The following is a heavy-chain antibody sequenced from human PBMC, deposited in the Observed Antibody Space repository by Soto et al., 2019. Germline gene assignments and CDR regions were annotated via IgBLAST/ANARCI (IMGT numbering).Heavy chain of an antibody. J-gene: IGHJ6*02. CDR3: ARSSRITIFGVVIIPVLDGMAV. D-gene: IGHD3-3*01. Sequence: PSQPLSLTCTVSGGSISSYYWSWIRQPPGKGLEWIGYIYYSGSTNYNPSLKSRVTISVDTPKNQFSRKLSSVTAADTALYYCARSSRITIFGVVIIPVLDGMAVWGHGTTVTVS. V-gene: IGHV4-59*12. CDR1: GGSISSYY. CDR2: IYYSGST.